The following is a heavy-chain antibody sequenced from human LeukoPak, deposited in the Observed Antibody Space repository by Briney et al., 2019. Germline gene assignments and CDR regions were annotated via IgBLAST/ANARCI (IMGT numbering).Heavy chain of an antibody. CDR1: GFTFSSYS. V-gene: IGHV3-21*01. CDR2: ISTGSSCI. Sequence: PGGSLRLSCAASGFTFSSYSMNWVRQAPGKGLEGVSSISTGSSCIYYTDSAKGRFTISRDNAKNSLYLQMNSLRAEDTAVYYCARRGIAVAGPFDYWGQGILVTVSS. CDR3: ARRGIAVAGPFDY. D-gene: IGHD6-19*01. J-gene: IGHJ4*02.